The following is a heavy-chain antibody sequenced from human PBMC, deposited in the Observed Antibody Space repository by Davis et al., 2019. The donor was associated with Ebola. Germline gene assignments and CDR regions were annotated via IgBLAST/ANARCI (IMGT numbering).Heavy chain of an antibody. J-gene: IGHJ4*02. CDR1: GFTFSSYG. CDR3: AKADPQQYFDY. Sequence: PGGSLRLSCATSGFTFSSYGMHWVRQAPGKGLVWVSRIATDGSSTGYGDSVQGRFTISRDNAKNTLYLQMNDLRAEDTAVYYCAKADPQQYFDYWGQGTLVTVSS. CDR2: IATDGSST. V-gene: IGHV3-74*01.